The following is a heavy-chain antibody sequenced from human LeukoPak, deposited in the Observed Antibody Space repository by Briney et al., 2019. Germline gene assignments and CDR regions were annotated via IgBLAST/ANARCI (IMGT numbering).Heavy chain of an antibody. CDR3: AKPRKNDYILFDY. CDR2: ISGSGGST. V-gene: IGHV3-23*01. CDR1: GFTFSYFW. Sequence: GGSLRLSCAASGFTFSYFWMSWVRQAPGKGLEWVSAISGSGGSTYYADSVKGRFTISRDNSKNTLYLQMNSLRAEDTAVYYCAKPRKNDYILFDYWGQGTLVTVSS. D-gene: IGHD4-11*01. J-gene: IGHJ4*02.